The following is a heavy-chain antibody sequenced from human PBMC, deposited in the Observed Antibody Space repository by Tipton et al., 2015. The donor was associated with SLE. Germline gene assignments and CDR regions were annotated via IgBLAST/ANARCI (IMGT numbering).Heavy chain of an antibody. V-gene: IGHV3-30*18. CDR1: GFTFSSDD. D-gene: IGHD1-1*01. J-gene: IGHJ4*02. CDR2: ISFDGSNK. CDR3: AKGGTILDY. Sequence: SLRLSCAASGFTFSSDDIHWVRQAPGKGLEWVAVISFDGSNKYYADSVKGRFTISRDNSKNTLYLQMNSLRAEDTAVYYCAKGGTILDYWGQGTLVTVSS.